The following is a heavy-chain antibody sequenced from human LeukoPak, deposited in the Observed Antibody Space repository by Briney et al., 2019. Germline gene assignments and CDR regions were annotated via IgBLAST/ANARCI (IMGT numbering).Heavy chain of an antibody. J-gene: IGHJ4*02. CDR1: GFPFRSNG. V-gene: IGHV3-23*01. CDR2: ISGAGGST. D-gene: IGHD3-9*01. CDR3: ARGGYFDWLRIDY. Sequence: PGGSLRLSCAASGFPFRSNGMSWVRQAPGKGLEWVSAISGAGGSTFYADSVKGRFTISRDNSKNTLYLQMNSLRAEDTAVYYCARGGYFDWLRIDYWGQGTLVTVSS.